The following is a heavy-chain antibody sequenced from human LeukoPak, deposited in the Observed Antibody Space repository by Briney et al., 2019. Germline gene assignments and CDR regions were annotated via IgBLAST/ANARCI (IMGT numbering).Heavy chain of an antibody. CDR3: TRNWYYYGSGSYYNGKDAFDI. J-gene: IGHJ3*02. CDR1: GFTFGDYA. CDR2: IRSKAYGGTT. Sequence: GGSLRLSCTASGFTFGDYAMSWFRQAPGKGLEWVGFIRSKAYGGTTEYAASVKGRFTISRDDSKSIAYLQMNSLETEDTAVYYCTRNWYYYGSGSYYNGKDAFDIWGKGTTVTVSS. V-gene: IGHV3-49*03. D-gene: IGHD3-10*01.